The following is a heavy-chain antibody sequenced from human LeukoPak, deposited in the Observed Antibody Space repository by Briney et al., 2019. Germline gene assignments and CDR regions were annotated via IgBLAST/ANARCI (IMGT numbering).Heavy chain of an antibody. CDR3: ARKRGVGVDANAFDV. D-gene: IGHD3-3*01. CDR2: IHPNSGGT. J-gene: IGHJ3*01. CDR1: GGTFSSYA. Sequence: GASVKVSCKASGGTFSSYAISWVRQAPGQGLEWMGWIHPNSGGTIYAQKFQARVTMTTDTSISTAYMELSRLRSDDTAVYYCARKRGVGVDANAFDVWGQGTMVTVSS. V-gene: IGHV1-2*02.